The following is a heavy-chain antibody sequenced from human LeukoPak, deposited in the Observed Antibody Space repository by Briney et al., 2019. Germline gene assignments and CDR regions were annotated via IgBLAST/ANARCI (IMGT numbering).Heavy chain of an antibody. V-gene: IGHV3-53*01. Sequence: GGPLRLSCAPSEFTVSSNYMSWVRHAPGKALECVSSIYSGGSTYYADSVKGRFTISRDSSENTLYLQMNSLRAEDTAVYYCARGHNWNDRGAFDIWGQGTMVTVSS. CDR2: IYSGGST. CDR3: ARGHNWNDRGAFDI. CDR1: EFTVSSNY. D-gene: IGHD1-1*01. J-gene: IGHJ3*02.